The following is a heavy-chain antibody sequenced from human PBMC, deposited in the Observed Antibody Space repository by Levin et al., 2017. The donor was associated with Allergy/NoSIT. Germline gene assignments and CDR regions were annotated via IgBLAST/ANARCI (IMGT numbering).Heavy chain of an antibody. J-gene: IGHJ4*02. V-gene: IGHV4-31*03. CDR2: IYYSGST. Sequence: LRLSCTVSGGSISGGGYHWTWIRQHPEKGLEWIGYIYYSGSTFYNPSLKSRLMISVDTSKNQFSLNVSSVTAADTAVYYCAREDGSTVDCWGQGALVTVAS. CDR3: AREDGSTVDC. D-gene: IGHD2-2*03. CDR1: GGSISGGGYH.